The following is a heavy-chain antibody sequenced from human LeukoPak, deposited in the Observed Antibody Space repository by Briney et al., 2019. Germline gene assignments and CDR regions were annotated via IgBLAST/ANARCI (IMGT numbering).Heavy chain of an antibody. CDR3: ARDSASIPYYFDY. CDR2: IIPILGIA. D-gene: IGHD2-21*01. Sequence: GASVKVSCKASGGTFSSYAISWVRQAPGQGLEWMGRIIPILGIANYAQKFQGRVTITVDKSTSTAYMELSSLRSEDTAVYYCARDSASIPYYFDYWGQGTLVTVSS. V-gene: IGHV1-69*04. CDR1: GGTFSSYA. J-gene: IGHJ4*02.